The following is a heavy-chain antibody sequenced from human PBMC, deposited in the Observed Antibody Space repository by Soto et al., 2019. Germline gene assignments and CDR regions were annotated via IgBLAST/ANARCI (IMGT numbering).Heavy chain of an antibody. CDR2: IDPSDSYT. Sequence: EVQLVQSGAEVKKPGESLRISCKGSGYSFTSYWITWVRQLPVKGLEWMGRIDPSDSYTTYSPSFQGHITISVDKPISPAYLQWTSLKASDTAMYYCARHEGVPAADGLDVWGQGTTVTVSS. D-gene: IGHD2-2*01. V-gene: IGHV5-10-1*01. J-gene: IGHJ6*02. CDR3: ARHEGVPAADGLDV. CDR1: GYSFTSYW.